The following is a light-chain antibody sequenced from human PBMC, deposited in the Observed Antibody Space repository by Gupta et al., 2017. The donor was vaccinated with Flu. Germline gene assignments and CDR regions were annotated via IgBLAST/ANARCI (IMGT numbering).Light chain of an antibody. J-gene: IGKJ2*03. Sequence: DIVMTQSPDSLAVSQGERVPINCKSSQSVLYSSNNKNYLAWYQQKPGQPPKLLIYWASTRESGVPDRFSGSGSGTDFTLTISSLQAEDGAVYYCQQYYSTPRSFGQGTKLEIK. CDR3: QQYYSTPRS. CDR1: QSVLYSSNNKNY. CDR2: WAS. V-gene: IGKV4-1*01.